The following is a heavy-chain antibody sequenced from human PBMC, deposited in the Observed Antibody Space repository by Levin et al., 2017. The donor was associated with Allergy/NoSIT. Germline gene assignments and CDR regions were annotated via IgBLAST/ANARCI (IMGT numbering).Heavy chain of an antibody. CDR1: GFTFGDYA. CDR2: IRSKAYGGTT. CDR3: TSIVTIFGGINWFDP. Sequence: SCTASGFTFGDYAMSWVRQAPGKGLEWVGFIRSKAYGGTTEYAASVKGRFTISRDDSKSIAYLQMNSLKTEDTAVYYCTSIVTIFGGINWFDPWGQGTLVTVSS. V-gene: IGHV3-49*04. J-gene: IGHJ5*02. D-gene: IGHD3-3*01.